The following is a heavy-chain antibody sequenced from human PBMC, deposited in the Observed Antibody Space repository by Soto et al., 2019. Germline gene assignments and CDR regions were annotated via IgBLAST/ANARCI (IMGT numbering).Heavy chain of an antibody. CDR3: ARDTRGYCSSTSCETVGYSYGYYGMDV. D-gene: IGHD2-2*01. V-gene: IGHV4-31*03. Sequence: QVQLQESGPGLVKPSQTLSLTCTVSGGSISSGGYYWSWIRQHPGKGLEWIGYIYYSGSTYYNPSLKSRVTISVDTSKNQFSLKLSSVTAADTAVYYCARDTRGYCSSTSCETVGYSYGYYGMDVWGQGTTVTVSS. J-gene: IGHJ6*02. CDR1: GGSISSGGYY. CDR2: IYYSGST.